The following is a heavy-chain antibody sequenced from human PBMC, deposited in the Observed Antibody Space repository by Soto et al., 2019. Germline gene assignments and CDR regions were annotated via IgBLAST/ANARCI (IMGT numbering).Heavy chain of an antibody. CDR3: ARGPKSSGAAAKDY. CDR2: INHSGST. D-gene: IGHD6-19*01. V-gene: IGHV4-34*01. J-gene: IGHJ4*02. Sequence: SETLSLTCAVYGGSFSGYYWSWIRQPPGKGLEWIGEINHSGSTNYNPSLKSRVTISVDTSKNQFSLKLSSVTAADTAVYYCARGPKSSGAAAKDYWGQGTLVTVSS. CDR1: GGSFSGYY.